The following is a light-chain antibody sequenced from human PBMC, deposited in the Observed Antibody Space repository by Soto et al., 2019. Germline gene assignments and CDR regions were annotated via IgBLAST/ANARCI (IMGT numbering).Light chain of an antibody. V-gene: IGKV3-11*01. CDR2: DAS. CDR1: QNVSTY. CDR3: QQRTNCLT. Sequence: EIVLTQSPATLSLSPGERVTLSCRASQNVSTYLAWYQQKPGQAPRLLIYDASDRATGIPARFSGRGSGTDFTLTISTPAPEDSAVSYCQQRTNCLTFGPVTKVYIK. J-gene: IGKJ3*01.